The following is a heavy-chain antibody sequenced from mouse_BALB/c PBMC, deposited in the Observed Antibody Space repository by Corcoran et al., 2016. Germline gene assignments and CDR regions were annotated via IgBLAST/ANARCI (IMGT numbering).Heavy chain of an antibody. CDR3: ALHRYDDYFDY. CDR2: INPYNDGT. Sequence: EVQLQQSGPELVKPGASVKMSCKASGYTFTSYVMHWVKQKPGQGLEWIGYINPYNDGTKYNEKFKGKATLTSDKSSSTAYMELSSLTSEDSAVYYCALHRYDDYFDYWGQGTTLTVSS. CDR1: GYTFTSYV. V-gene: IGHV1S136*01. D-gene: IGHD2-14*01. J-gene: IGHJ2*01.